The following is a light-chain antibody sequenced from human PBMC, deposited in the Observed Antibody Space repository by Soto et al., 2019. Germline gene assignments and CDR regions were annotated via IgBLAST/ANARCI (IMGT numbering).Light chain of an antibody. V-gene: IGKV3-20*01. CDR3: QQYGSAPWT. CDR2: GAS. J-gene: IGKJ1*01. CDR1: QSVGSSH. Sequence: EIVLTQSPGTLSLSPGERATLSCRASQSVGSSHLAWYQQKPGQAPSLLMYGASSRATGIPDRFSGSGSGTDFTLTISRLEPEDFAVYYCQQYGSAPWTFGQGTKVDSK.